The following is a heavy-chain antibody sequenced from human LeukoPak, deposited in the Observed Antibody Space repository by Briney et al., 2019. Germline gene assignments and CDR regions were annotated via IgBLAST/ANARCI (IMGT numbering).Heavy chain of an antibody. CDR3: AANYYDSSGYYYVSY. CDR2: IYTSGST. CDR1: GGSISSGSYY. J-gene: IGHJ4*02. V-gene: IGHV4-61*02. Sequence: PSQTLSLTCTVSGGSISSGSYYWSWIRQPAGKGLEWIGRIYTSGSTNYNPSLKSRVTIAVDTSKNQFSLKLSSVTAADTAVYYCAANYYDSSGYYYVSYWGQGTLVTVSS. D-gene: IGHD3-22*01.